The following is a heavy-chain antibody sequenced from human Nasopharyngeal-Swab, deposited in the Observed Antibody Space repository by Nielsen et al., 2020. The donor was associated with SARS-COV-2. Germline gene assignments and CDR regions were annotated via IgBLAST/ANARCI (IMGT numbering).Heavy chain of an antibody. J-gene: IGHJ6*02. CDR1: GGSISSGGYY. V-gene: IGHV4-39*07. D-gene: IGHD3-10*01. Sequence: SETLSLTCTVSGGSISSGGYYWSWIRQPPGKGLEWIGEINYYGTTNYSPSLKSRVTISIDTSKNQFSLALRSVTAADTGLYYCARGNYFGSGTFHRTYGMDVWGQGTSVTVSS. CDR2: INYYGTT. CDR3: ARGNYFGSGTFHRTYGMDV.